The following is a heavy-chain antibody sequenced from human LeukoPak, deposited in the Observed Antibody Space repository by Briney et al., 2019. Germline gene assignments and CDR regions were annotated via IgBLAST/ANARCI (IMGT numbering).Heavy chain of an antibody. CDR1: GFTFTSYN. J-gene: IGHJ4*02. Sequence: GRSLRLSCAASGFTFTSYNMDWVRQAPGKGLEWLSSISSISNYIYYAESVKGRFTISRDNAKNLLYLQMDRLRGEDMAIYYCARGGLQSQRLDLLDSWGQGVLVTVSS. CDR2: ISSISNYI. D-gene: IGHD6-25*01. CDR3: ARGGLQSQRLDLLDS. V-gene: IGHV3-21*01.